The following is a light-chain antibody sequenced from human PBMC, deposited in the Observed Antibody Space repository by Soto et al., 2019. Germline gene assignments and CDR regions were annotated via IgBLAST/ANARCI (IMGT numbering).Light chain of an antibody. V-gene: IGLV2-14*01. CDR1: SSDVGGHEF. J-gene: IGLJ1*01. Sequence: QSALTQPASVSGSPGQSITISCTGTSSDVGGHEFVSWYQQHPGKAPQLIIFEVSDRPSGVSSRFSGSKSGNTASLTISGLQADDEADYYCSSFTTTTTLYIFGTGTKLTVL. CDR2: EVS. CDR3: SSFTTTTTLYI.